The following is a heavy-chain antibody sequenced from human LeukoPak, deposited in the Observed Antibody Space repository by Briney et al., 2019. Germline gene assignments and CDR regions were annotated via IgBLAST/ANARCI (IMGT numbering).Heavy chain of an antibody. Sequence: SETLSLTCTVSSGSISRSYYYRGWIRQPPGKGLEWVGSVYYSGNTFYSPSLKSRVTISVDTSKNHFSLRLISVTAADTAVYYCARHEHKAVAGDTWGQGTLVTVSS. V-gene: IGHV4-39*01. CDR1: SGSISRSYYY. J-gene: IGHJ5*02. D-gene: IGHD6-19*01. CDR3: ARHEHKAVAGDT. CDR2: VYYSGNT.